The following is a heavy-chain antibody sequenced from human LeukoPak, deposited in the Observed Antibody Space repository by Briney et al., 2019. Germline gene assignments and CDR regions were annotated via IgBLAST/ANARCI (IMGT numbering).Heavy chain of an antibody. D-gene: IGHD2-15*01. V-gene: IGHV3-48*01. CDR3: AREDCSGGSCYNYYYYYMDV. CDR2: ISSSSGNI. Sequence: GGSLRLSCAASGFTFSTYSMDWVRQAPGKGLEGVSYISSSSGNIYYADYVKGRFTISRDNARNSLYLHMNSLRAEDTAVYYCAREDCSGGSCYNYYYYYMDVWGKGTTVTVSS. CDR1: GFTFSTYS. J-gene: IGHJ6*03.